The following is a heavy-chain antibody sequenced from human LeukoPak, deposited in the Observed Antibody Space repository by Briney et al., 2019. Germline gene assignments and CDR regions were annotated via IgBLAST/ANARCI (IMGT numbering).Heavy chain of an antibody. J-gene: IGHJ4*02. D-gene: IGHD1-26*01. CDR3: ATGYSGRYLPGY. CDR1: GGTFSSYA. CDR2: IIPIFGTA. V-gene: IGHV1-69*13. Sequence: ASVKVSCKASGGTFSSYAISWVRQAPGQGLEWMGGIIPIFGTANYAQKFQGRVTITADESTSTAYMELSSLRSEDTAVYYCATGYSGRYLPGYWGQGTLVTVSS.